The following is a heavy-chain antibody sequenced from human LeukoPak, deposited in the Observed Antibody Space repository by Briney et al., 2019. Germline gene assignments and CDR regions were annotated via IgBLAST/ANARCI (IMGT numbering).Heavy chain of an antibody. J-gene: IGHJ4*02. Sequence: SETLSLTSTVSGGSISSHYWSSIRQPPGKGLEWIGNTYYSVSTNYNPSLKSRVTISVATSKNQFSLRLSFVTAADTAVYYCASHSGSYYYFDYWGQGTLVTVSS. V-gene: IGHV4-59*11. CDR2: TYYSVST. CDR1: GGSISSHY. D-gene: IGHD1-26*01. CDR3: ASHSGSYYYFDY.